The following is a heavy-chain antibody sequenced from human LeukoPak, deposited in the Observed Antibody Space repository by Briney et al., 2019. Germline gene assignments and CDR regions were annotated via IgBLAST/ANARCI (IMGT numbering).Heavy chain of an antibody. D-gene: IGHD6-19*01. J-gene: IGHJ4*02. Sequence: GGSLRLSCAASGFTFDDYAMHWVRQAPGKGLEWVSAISWNSGSMAYADSVKGRFTISRDNAKNSLYLQMNSLRAEDTALYYCAKDMYSSGWTSFDHWGQGTLVTVSS. CDR2: ISWNSGSM. CDR1: GFTFDDYA. V-gene: IGHV3-9*01. CDR3: AKDMYSSGWTSFDH.